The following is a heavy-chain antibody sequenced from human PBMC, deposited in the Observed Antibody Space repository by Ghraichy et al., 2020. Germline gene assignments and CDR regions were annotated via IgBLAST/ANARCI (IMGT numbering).Heavy chain of an antibody. CDR2: ISRSSSTI. J-gene: IGHJ4*02. Sequence: GGSLRLSCAASGFTFSTYSMNWVRQAPGKGLEWVSYISRSSSTIYYADSVKGRFTISRDNAKNSLYLQMNSLRDEDTAVYYCASDSYGSGSYSPRGLDNFDCWGQGTLLTVSS. V-gene: IGHV3-48*02. CDR3: ASDSYGSGSYSPRGLDNFDC. CDR1: GFTFSTYS. D-gene: IGHD3-10*01.